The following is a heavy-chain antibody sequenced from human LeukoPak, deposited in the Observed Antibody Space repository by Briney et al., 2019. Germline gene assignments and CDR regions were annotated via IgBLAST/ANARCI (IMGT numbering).Heavy chain of an antibody. CDR1: GFTFGSYV. Sequence: GGSLRLSCAASGFTFGSYVMNWVRQAPGKGLEWVSTIGGGGYSTYYADSVKGRFTISRDNSKNTLFLQMNSLRAEDTAIYYCAKGSVSMAGTPGDVWGQGTTVTVSS. J-gene: IGHJ6*02. CDR3: AKGSVSMAGTPGDV. D-gene: IGHD6-19*01. V-gene: IGHV3-23*01. CDR2: IGGGGYST.